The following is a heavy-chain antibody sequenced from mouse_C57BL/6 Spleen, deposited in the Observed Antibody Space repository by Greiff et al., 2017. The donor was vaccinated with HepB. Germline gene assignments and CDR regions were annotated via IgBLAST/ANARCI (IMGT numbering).Heavy chain of an antibody. CDR2: IYPRSGNT. Sequence: QVQLKESGAELARPGASVKLSCKASGYTFTSYGISWVKQRTGQGLEWIGEIYPRSGNTYYNEKFKGKATLTADKSSSTAYMELRSLTSEDSAVYFCARAEGVYRYFDVWGTGTTVTVSS. CDR1: GYTFTSYG. CDR3: ARAEGVYRYFDV. D-gene: IGHD5-1*01. J-gene: IGHJ1*03. V-gene: IGHV1-81*01.